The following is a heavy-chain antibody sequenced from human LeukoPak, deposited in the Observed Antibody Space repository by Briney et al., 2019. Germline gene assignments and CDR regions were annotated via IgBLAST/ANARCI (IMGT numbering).Heavy chain of an antibody. CDR2: IYYSGST. D-gene: IGHD3-10*01. CDR3: ARDSQAWFGDPRHAFDI. Sequence: SETLSLTCIVSGGSISRYYWSWIRQPPGKGLEWIGYIYYSGSTNYNPSLKSRVTILVDTSKNQFSLKLRSVTAADTAVYHCARDSQAWFGDPRHAFDIWGQGTMVTVSS. CDR1: GGSISRYY. V-gene: IGHV4-59*12. J-gene: IGHJ3*02.